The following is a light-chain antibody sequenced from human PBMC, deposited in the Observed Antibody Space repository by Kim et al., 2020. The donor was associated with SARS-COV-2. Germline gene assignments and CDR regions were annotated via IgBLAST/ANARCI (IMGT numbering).Light chain of an antibody. CDR2: GTS. CDR3: QQYGSSPLVT. CDR1: QSVSSNH. Sequence: DIVLTQSPGTLSLSPGEGATLSCRASQSVSSNHLAWYQQKPGQAPRVIIYGTSNRPAGIPDRFSGRGSGTDFTLTIRRLEPEDFAVYYCQQYGSSPLVTFGPGTKVDIK. J-gene: IGKJ3*01. V-gene: IGKV3-20*01.